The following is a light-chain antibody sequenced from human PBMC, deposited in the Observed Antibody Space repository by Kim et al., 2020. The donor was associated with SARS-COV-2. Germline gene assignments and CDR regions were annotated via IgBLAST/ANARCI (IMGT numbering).Light chain of an antibody. CDR3: QQSYTAPT. J-gene: IGKJ4*01. Sequence: SASVGDRVPITCRASQSISTYLVWYQQKPGKAPNLLIYGASRVQSGVPSRFSGSGYGTEFTLTITSLQPDDFATYYCQQSYTAPTFGGGTKVDIK. V-gene: IGKV1-39*01. CDR2: GAS. CDR1: QSISTY.